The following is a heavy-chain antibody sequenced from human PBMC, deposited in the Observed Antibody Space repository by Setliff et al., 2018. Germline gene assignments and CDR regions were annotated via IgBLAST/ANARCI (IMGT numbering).Heavy chain of an antibody. CDR2: INQGGSDQ. Sequence: GGSLRLSCAASGFTFSSFWMSWVRQTPGKGLEWVANINQGGSDQFYVESVKGRFTISRDNAKNSLYLQMNSLRAEDTAVYYCTRDVYDFRTGEAGPWGQGARVTVSS. CDR3: TRDVYDFRTGEAGP. D-gene: IGHD3-3*01. V-gene: IGHV3-7*01. J-gene: IGHJ5*02. CDR1: GFTFSSFW.